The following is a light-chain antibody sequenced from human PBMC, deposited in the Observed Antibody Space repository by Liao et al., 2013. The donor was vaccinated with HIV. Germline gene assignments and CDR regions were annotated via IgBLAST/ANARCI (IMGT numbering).Light chain of an antibody. CDR1: KLGNRY. Sequence: SYELTQAPSVSVSPGQTASITCSGDKLGNRYTCWYQQKPGQSPILVIYQDTKRPSDISDRFSGSNSGNTATLTISGTQALDEADYYCQAWDSSTNYVFGTGTQVTVL. J-gene: IGLJ1*01. CDR3: QAWDSSTNYV. CDR2: QDT. V-gene: IGLV3-1*01.